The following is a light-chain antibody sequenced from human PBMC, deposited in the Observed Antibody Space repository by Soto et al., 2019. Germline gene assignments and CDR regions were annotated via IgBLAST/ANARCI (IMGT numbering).Light chain of an antibody. CDR1: QSISGY. CDR3: QESYSTPWT. V-gene: IGKV1-39*01. CDR2: AAS. J-gene: IGKJ1*01. Sequence: DIQMTQSPSSLSASVGDRVTITCRASQSISGYLSWYQQKPGKAPKLLINAASNLQSGVPSRFSGSGSGTDFTLTISSLQPEDFATYYCQESYSTPWTFGQGTKVEIK.